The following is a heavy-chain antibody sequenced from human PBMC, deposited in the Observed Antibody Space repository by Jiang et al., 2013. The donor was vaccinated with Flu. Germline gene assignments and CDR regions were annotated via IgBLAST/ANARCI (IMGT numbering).Heavy chain of an antibody. J-gene: IGHJ4*02. V-gene: IGHV4-39*01. CDR3: ASGYYDILTGYYEPYYFDY. CDR1: GGSISSSSYY. CDR2: IYYSGST. D-gene: IGHD3-9*01. Sequence: LLKPSETLSLTCTVSGGSISSSSYYWGWIRQPPGKGLEWIGSIYYSGSTYYNPSLKSRVTISVDTSKNQFSLKLSSVTAADTAVYYCASGYYDILTGYYEPYYFDYWGQGTLVTVSS.